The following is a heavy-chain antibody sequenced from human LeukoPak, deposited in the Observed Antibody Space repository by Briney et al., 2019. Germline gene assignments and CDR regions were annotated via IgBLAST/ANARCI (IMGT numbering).Heavy chain of an antibody. V-gene: IGHV1-69*13. J-gene: IGHJ4*02. CDR1: GGTFSSYA. D-gene: IGHD3-22*01. Sequence: SVKVSCKASGGTFSSYAISWVRQAPGQGLEWMGGIIPTFGTANYAQKFQGRVTITADESTSTAYMELSSLRSEDTAVYYCARDRRYYYDSSGYHTFDYWGQGTLVTVSS. CDR3: ARDRRYYYDSSGYHTFDY. CDR2: IIPTFGTA.